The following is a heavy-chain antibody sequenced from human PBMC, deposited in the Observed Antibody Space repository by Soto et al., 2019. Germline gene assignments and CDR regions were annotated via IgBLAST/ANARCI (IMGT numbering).Heavy chain of an antibody. CDR2: INSDGSNI. V-gene: IGHV3-74*01. J-gene: IGHJ4*02. Sequence: GGSLRLSCVASRSTFTHYRIHWVRQAPGKGLEWVALINSDGSNINYADSVKGRFTISRDNSKNTVFLQMHSLTDDDSALYFCARAGDWNYVQDFWGQGTLVTASS. D-gene: IGHD1-7*01. CDR1: RSTFTHYR. CDR3: ARAGDWNYVQDF.